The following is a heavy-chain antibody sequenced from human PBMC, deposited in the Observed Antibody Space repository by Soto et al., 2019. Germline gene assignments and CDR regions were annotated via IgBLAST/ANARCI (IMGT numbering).Heavy chain of an antibody. CDR3: AKDPDSHAFDI. J-gene: IGHJ3*02. V-gene: IGHV3-30*18. Sequence: QVQLVESGGGVVQPGRSLRLSCAASGFTFSSYGMHWVRQAPGKGREWVEVISDDGSNKYYADSVKGRFTIYRDNSKNPLYLQMNSLGAEDTAVYYGAKDPDSHAFDIWGQGTMVTVSS. CDR2: ISDDGSNK. CDR1: GFTFSSYG. D-gene: IGHD2-15*01.